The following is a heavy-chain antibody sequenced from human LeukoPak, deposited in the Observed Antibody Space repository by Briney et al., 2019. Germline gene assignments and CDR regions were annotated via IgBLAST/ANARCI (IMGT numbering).Heavy chain of an antibody. J-gene: IGHJ4*02. CDR3: ARVVVAAVYFDF. Sequence: PGGSLTLSCAASGFTFSSSWMSWVRQAPGKGLEWVANINQDGSEKYYVDSVKGRFTISRDNAKNSLYLQMDSLRAGDTAVYYCARVVVAAVYFDFWGQGTLVAVSS. CDR1: GFTFSSSW. D-gene: IGHD2-15*01. CDR2: INQDGSEK. V-gene: IGHV3-7*01.